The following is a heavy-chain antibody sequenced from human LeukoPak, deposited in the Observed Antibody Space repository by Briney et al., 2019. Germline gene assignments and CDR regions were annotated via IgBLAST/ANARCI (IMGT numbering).Heavy chain of an antibody. V-gene: IGHV3-48*03. CDR1: EFTFSNYD. J-gene: IGHJ4*02. Sequence: PGGSLRLSCAASEFTFSNYDINWARQAPGKGLEWVSYISRSGSTIYYADSVKGRFTISRDNAKNSLYLQMNILKAEDTAVYYCSRSLDYLGQGALVTVSS. CDR3: SRSLDY. CDR2: ISRSGSTI.